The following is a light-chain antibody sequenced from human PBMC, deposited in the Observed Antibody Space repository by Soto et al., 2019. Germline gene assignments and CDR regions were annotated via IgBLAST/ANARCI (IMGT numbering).Light chain of an antibody. CDR2: GAL. V-gene: IGKV3-15*01. CDR1: QSGSSN. Sequence: EIVMTQSPATLSVSPGERATLSCRASQSGSSNLAWYQQKPGQAPSFLIYGALTRATGIPARFSGTGSGTEFTLTISSLQSEDFALYYCQQYNDWPLTFGQGTKVDIK. CDR3: QQYNDWPLT. J-gene: IGKJ1*01.